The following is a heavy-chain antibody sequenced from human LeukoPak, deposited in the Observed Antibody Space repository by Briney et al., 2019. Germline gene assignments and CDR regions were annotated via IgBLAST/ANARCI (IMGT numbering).Heavy chain of an antibody. D-gene: IGHD6-13*01. J-gene: IGHJ6*03. CDR3: ARDQRIAAAPDDYYYYMDV. V-gene: IGHV1-69*05. Sequence: ASVKVSRKASGGTFSSYAISWVRQAPGQGLEWMGRIIPIFGTANYAQKFQGRVTITTDESTSTAYMELSSLRSEDTAVYYCARDQRIAAAPDDYYYYMDVWGKGTTVTVSS. CDR1: GGTFSSYA. CDR2: IIPIFGTA.